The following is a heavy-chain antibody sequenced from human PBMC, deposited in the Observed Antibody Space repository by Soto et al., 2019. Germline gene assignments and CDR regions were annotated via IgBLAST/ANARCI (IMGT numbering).Heavy chain of an antibody. J-gene: IGHJ4*02. CDR1: GYSFTNYW. V-gene: IGHV5-10-1*01. D-gene: IGHD3-9*01. CDR3: ARHRDILSGYSAPDN. CDR2: IDPSAPYS. Sequence: GESLNISCKASGYSFTNYWITWMRQTPGKGLVCMGMIDPSAPYSNYSPSFQGHVTMSVDKSISSAYLQFSSLKASPTAMYYCARHRDILSGYSAPDNLGQGAKVAVSS.